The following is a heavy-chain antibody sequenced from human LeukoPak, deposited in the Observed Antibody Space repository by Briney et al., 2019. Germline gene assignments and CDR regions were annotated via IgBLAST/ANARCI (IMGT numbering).Heavy chain of an antibody. CDR3: ARLHYYGSGSYLAY. CDR1: GSRFTSYW. D-gene: IGHD3-10*01. Sequence: GEPLKISFKGSGSRFTSYWIGWVRQMPGKGLEWMGIIYPGDSDTRYSPSFQGQVTISADKSISTAYLQWSSLKASDTAMYYCARLHYYGSGSYLAYWGQGTLVTVSS. CDR2: IYPGDSDT. J-gene: IGHJ4*02. V-gene: IGHV5-51*01.